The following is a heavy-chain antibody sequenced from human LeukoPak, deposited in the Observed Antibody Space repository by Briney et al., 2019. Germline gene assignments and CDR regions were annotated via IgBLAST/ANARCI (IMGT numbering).Heavy chain of an antibody. CDR2: ISASGGST. V-gene: IGHV3-23*01. J-gene: IGHJ4*02. CDR1: GFTFTSYA. D-gene: IGHD6-19*01. Sequence: PGGSLRLSCATSGFTFTSYAMSWVRQAPGKGLEWVSGISASGGSTYYADSVKGRFLISRDNSKNTLYLQMNSLRAEDTAVYYCAKEPSSGWNPTQYFDYWGQGTLVTVSS. CDR3: AKEPSSGWNPTQYFDY.